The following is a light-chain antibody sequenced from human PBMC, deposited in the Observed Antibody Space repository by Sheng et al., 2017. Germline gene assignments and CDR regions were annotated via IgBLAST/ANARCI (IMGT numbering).Light chain of an antibody. CDR2: DDS. CDR3: QLWDTGSDHAV. V-gene: IGLV3-21*02. J-gene: IGLJ2*01. CDR1: NIGDRS. Sequence: SYELTQAPSVSVAPGETARITCGGNNIGDRSVHWYQQKPGQAPVLVVYDDSGRPSGIPERFSGSNSGNTATLTISWVEAGDEADYYCQLWDTGSDHAVFGGGTKLTVL.